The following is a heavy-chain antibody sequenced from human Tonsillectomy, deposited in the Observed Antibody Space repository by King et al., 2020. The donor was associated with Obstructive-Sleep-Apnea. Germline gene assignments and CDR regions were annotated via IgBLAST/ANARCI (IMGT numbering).Heavy chain of an antibody. CDR1: GFIFSSYA. D-gene: IGHD1-26*01. CDR2: ISYDGSNK. Sequence: VQLVESGGGMVQPGRSLRLSRAASGFIFSSYAMHWVRQAPGKGLEWVAVISYDGSNKYYADSVKGRFTISRDTSKNTLFLQINSLRAEDTAVYYCARDLEWELLEGYFDYWGQGTLVTVSS. CDR3: ARDLEWELLEGYFDY. J-gene: IGHJ4*02. V-gene: IGHV3-30*04.